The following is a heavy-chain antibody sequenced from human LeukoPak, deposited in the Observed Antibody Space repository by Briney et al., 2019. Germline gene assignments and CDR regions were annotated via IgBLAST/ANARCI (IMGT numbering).Heavy chain of an antibody. CDR3: ARHDRSHSSYSSSWYVGIDAFDI. V-gene: IGHV4-59*08. CDR1: GGSISSYY. Sequence: SETLSLTCTVSGGSISSYYWSWIRQPPGKGLEWIGYIYYSGSTNYNPSLKSRVTISVDTSKNQFSLKLSSVTAADTAVYYCARHDRSHSSYSSSWYVGIDAFDIWGQGTMVTVSS. J-gene: IGHJ3*02. D-gene: IGHD6-13*01. CDR2: IYYSGST.